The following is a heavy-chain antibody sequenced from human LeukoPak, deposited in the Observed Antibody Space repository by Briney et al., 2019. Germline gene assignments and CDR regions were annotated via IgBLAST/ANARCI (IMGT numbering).Heavy chain of an antibody. D-gene: IGHD3-3*01. Sequence: GGSLRLSCAASGFTFSSYAMHWVRQAPGKGLGWVAVISYDGSNKYYADSVKGRFTISRDNSKSTLYLQMNSLRAEDTAVYYCARGLTIFGVVRAAFDYWGQGTLVTVSS. CDR3: ARGLTIFGVVRAAFDY. J-gene: IGHJ4*02. CDR1: GFTFSSYA. CDR2: ISYDGSNK. V-gene: IGHV3-30-3*01.